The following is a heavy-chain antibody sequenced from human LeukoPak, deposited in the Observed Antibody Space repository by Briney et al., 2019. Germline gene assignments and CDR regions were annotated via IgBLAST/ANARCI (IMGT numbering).Heavy chain of an antibody. J-gene: IGHJ4*02. CDR2: IIPIFGTA. CDR3: ARNQYYYGSGYYFDY. Sequence: ASVKVSCKASGGTFSSYAMSWVRQAPGQGLEWMGGIIPIFGTANYAQKFQGRVTITTDESTSTAYMELSSLRSEDTAVYYCARNQYYYGSGYYFDYWGQGTLVTVSS. CDR1: GGTFSSYA. D-gene: IGHD3-10*01. V-gene: IGHV1-69*05.